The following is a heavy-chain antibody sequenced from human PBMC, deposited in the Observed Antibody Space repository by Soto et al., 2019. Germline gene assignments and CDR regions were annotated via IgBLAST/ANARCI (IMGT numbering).Heavy chain of an antibody. CDR1: GYTFSSSN. J-gene: IGHJ4*02. CDR3: ARDQRNWKDFIDY. CDR2: INPNGGNT. D-gene: IGHD1-1*01. V-gene: IGHV1-46*03. Sequence: VKVSCKASGYTFSSSNINWVRQATGQGLEWMGRINPNGGNTSYAQKFQGRVTMTRDTSTSTVYMELSSLRSEDTAVYYCARDQRNWKDFIDYWGQGTLVTVSS.